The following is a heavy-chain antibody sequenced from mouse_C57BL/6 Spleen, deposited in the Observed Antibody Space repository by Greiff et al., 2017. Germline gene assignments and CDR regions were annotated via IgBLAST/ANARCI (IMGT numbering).Heavy chain of an antibody. V-gene: IGHV1-69*01. D-gene: IGHD1-1*01. J-gene: IGHJ2*01. Sequence: QVQLQQPGAELVMPGASVKLSCKASGYTFTSYWMHWVKQRPGQGLEWIGEIDPSDSYTNYNQKFKGKSTLTVDKSSSTAYMQLSSLTSEDSAVYYCARLDYYGSSYSYDFDYWGQGTTLTVSS. CDR2: IDPSDSYT. CDR1: GYTFTSYW. CDR3: ARLDYYGSSYSYDFDY.